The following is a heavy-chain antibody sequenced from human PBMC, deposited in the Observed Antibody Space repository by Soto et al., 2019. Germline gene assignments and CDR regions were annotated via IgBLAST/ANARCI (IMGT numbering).Heavy chain of an antibody. Sequence: ASVKVSCKASGYTFINYYIHWVRQAPGQGLEWMGVINPNGGSTVYAQKFQGRVTLTRDTSSSTVYVELSSLRSDDTAVYFCVRATAARQRDYSYHYYLHIWGKGTTVTVSS. CDR3: VRATAARQRDYSYHYYLHI. J-gene: IGHJ6*03. D-gene: IGHD6-6*01. CDR2: INPNGGST. CDR1: GYTFINYY. V-gene: IGHV1-46*03.